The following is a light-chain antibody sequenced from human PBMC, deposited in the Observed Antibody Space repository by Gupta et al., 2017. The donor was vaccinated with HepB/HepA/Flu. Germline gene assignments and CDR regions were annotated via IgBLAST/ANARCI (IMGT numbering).Light chain of an antibody. V-gene: IGKV4-1*01. CDR1: QSILYSSDNKNY. J-gene: IGKJ4*01. CDR2: WAS. Sequence: IVMTQSPDSLAVSLGERATINCKSSQSILYSSDNKNYLAWYQQKPGQPPKLLFYWASTRESGVPDRFTGSGSGTDFTLTITSRQAEDVAVYYCQQYLGTATYTFGGGTKVEIK. CDR3: QQYLGTATYT.